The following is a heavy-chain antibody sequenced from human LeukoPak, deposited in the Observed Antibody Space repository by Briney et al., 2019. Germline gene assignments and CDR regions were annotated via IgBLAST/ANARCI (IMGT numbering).Heavy chain of an antibody. J-gene: IGHJ4*02. D-gene: IGHD4-23*01. CDR3: AKGVYGGNSVLIDY. CDR1: GYTFRTYS. CDR2: ISGSGGST. Sequence: PGGSLRLSCAASGYTFRTYSMNWVRQAPGKGLEWVSAISGSGGSTYYADSVKGRFTISRDNSKNTLYLQMNSLRAEDTAVYYCAKGVYGGNSVLIDYWGQGTLVTVSS. V-gene: IGHV3-23*01.